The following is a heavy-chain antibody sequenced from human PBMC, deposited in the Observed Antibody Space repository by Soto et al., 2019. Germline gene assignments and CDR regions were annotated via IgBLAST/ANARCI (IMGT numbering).Heavy chain of an antibody. Sequence: PGGSLRLSCTASGFTFGDYAMSWFRQAPGKGLEWVGFIRSTEYYADSVKGRFTISRDNSKNTVYLQMNSLRSEDTAVYYCARSRHGSGSYTHFYYGLDVWGQGTTVTGSS. J-gene: IGHJ6*02. D-gene: IGHD3-10*01. CDR2: IRSTE. CDR1: GFTFGDYA. V-gene: IGHV3-30-3*01. CDR3: ARSRHGSGSYTHFYYGLDV.